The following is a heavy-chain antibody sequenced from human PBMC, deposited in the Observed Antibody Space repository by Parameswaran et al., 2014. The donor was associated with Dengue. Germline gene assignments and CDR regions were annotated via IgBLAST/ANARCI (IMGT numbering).Heavy chain of an antibody. D-gene: IGHD3-16*01. V-gene: IGHV3-23*01. J-gene: IGHJ4*02. CDR3: AKQGRLRLVLKYYFDY. Sequence: VRQAPGKGLEWVSAISGSGGSTYYADSVKGRFTISRDNSKNTLYLQMNSLRAEDTAVYYCAKQGRLRLVLKYYFDYWGQGTLVTVSS. CDR2: ISGSGGST.